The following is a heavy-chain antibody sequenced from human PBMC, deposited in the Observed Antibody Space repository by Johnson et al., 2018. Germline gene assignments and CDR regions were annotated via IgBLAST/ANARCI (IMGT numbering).Heavy chain of an antibody. V-gene: IGHV3-30-3*01. D-gene: IGHD3-10*01. CDR2: ISYDGSNK. CDR3: ARDGLVRGVIISYYYYYMDV. CDR1: GFTFSSYA. Sequence: VQLVESGGGVVQPGRSLRLSCAASGFTFSSYAMHWVRQAPGKGLEWVAVISYDGSNKYYADSVKGRFILSRDNSKNTLSLQMNSLRAEETAVYYCARDGLVRGVIISYYYYYMDVWGKGTTVTVSS. J-gene: IGHJ6*03.